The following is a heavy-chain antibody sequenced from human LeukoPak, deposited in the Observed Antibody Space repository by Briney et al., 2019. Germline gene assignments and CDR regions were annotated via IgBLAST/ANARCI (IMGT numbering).Heavy chain of an antibody. J-gene: IGHJ4*02. CDR3: ARFGPYYDILTDDY. CDR1: GYTFTSYG. Sequence: ASVKVSCKASGYTFTSYGISWVRQAPGQVLEWMGWISAYNGNTNYAQKLQGRVTMTTDTSTSTAYMELRSLRSDDTAVYYCARFGPYYDILTDDYWGQGTLVTVSS. CDR2: ISAYNGNT. V-gene: IGHV1-18*04. D-gene: IGHD3-9*01.